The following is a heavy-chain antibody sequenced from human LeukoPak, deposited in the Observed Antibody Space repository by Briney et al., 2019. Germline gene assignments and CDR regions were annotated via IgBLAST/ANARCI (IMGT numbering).Heavy chain of an antibody. J-gene: IGHJ3*02. D-gene: IGHD3-10*01. Sequence: LTGGSLRLSCAASGFTFSSYAMSWVRQAPGKGLEWVSAIGTAGDTYYPGSVKGRFTTSRENAKNSLYLQMNSLRVGDTAVYYCARGRGWGTFDIWGQGTMVTVSS. CDR1: GFTFSSYA. CDR2: IGTAGDT. CDR3: ARGRGWGTFDI. V-gene: IGHV3-13*04.